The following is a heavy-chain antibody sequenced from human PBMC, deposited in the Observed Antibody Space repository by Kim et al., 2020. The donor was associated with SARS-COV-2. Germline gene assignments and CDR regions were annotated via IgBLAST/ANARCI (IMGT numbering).Heavy chain of an antibody. J-gene: IGHJ4*02. CDR1: GGSISSSSYY. D-gene: IGHD6-13*01. CDR2: IYYSGST. V-gene: IGHV4-39*01. Sequence: SETLSLTCTVSGGSISSSSYYWGWIRQPPGKGLEWIGSIYYSGSTYYNPSLKSRVTISVDTSKNQFSLKLSSVTAADTAVYYCARHPALLYAVTAAGTAPDYWGQGTLVTVSS. CDR3: ARHPALLYAVTAAGTAPDY.